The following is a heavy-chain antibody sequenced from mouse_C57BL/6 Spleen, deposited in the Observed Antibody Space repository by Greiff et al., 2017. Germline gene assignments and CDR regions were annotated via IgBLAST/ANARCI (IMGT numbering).Heavy chain of an antibody. CDR3: ARWGNYVYYYAMDY. D-gene: IGHD1-1*01. J-gene: IGHJ4*01. CDR1: GYSFTGYY. CDR2: INPSTGGT. Sequence: VQLKQSGPELVKPGASVKISCKASGYSFTGYYMNWVKQSPEKSLEWIGEINPSTGGTTYNQKFKAKATLTVDKSSSTAYMQLKSLTSEDSAVXYCARWGNYVYYYAMDYWGQGTSVTVSS. V-gene: IGHV1-42*01.